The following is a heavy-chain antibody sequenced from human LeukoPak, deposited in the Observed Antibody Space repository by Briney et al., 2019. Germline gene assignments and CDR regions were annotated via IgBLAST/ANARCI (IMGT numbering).Heavy chain of an antibody. CDR1: GGTFSIYA. Sequence: SVTVSCTASGGTFSIYAISWVRQTPGQGLEWMGGIIPIFGTANYAQKFQGRVTITADESTSTAYMELSSLRSEDTAVYYCARDLNDFWSGYYDYWGQGTLVTVSS. J-gene: IGHJ4*02. CDR2: IIPIFGTA. D-gene: IGHD3-3*01. CDR3: ARDLNDFWSGYYDY. V-gene: IGHV1-69*01.